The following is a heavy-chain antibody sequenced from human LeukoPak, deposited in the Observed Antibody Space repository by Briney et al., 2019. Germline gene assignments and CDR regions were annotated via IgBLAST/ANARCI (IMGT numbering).Heavy chain of an antibody. V-gene: IGHV4-39*07. J-gene: IGHJ3*02. CDR3: ARDGLGFDAFDI. CDR1: GGSINSNNYY. Sequence: SETLSLTCTVSGGSINSNNYYWGWIRQPPGKGLEWIGNIYYSGSAYYNPSLKSRVTISVDTSKNQFSLKVSSVSAADTAVYYCARDGLGFDAFDIWGQGTMVTVSS. CDR2: IYYSGSA. D-gene: IGHD7-27*01.